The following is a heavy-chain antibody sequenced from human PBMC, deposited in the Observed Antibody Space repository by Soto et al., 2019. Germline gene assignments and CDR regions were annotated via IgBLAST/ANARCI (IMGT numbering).Heavy chain of an antibody. CDR1: GCSISSGAYY. J-gene: IGHJ5*02. CDR3: ARVSATGTRWFDP. CDR2: ISHRGTA. Sequence: TLSLTCTVSGCSISSGAYYWGWIRQHPGKGLEWIGYISHRGTAYYTPSLKSRVSLSVDPSKSQFSLNVTSLTAADTAVYYCARVSATGTRWFDPWGPGTLATVSS. V-gene: IGHV4-31*03. D-gene: IGHD6-13*01.